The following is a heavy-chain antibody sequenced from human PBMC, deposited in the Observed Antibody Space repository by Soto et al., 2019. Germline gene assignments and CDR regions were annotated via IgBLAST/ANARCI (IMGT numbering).Heavy chain of an antibody. V-gene: IGHV4-31*03. CDR3: ARVLWSTVSPTRDSWFAP. CDR2: IYSSGST. J-gene: IGHJ5*02. D-gene: IGHD4-17*01. Sequence: SETLSLTCTVSGGSISSGGYYWSWIRQHPGKGLEWIGYIYSSGSTFYNPSLKSRVTISVDTSKSQFSLNLNSVTAADTAVYYCARVLWSTVSPTRDSWFAPWGQGALVTVSS. CDR1: GGSISSGGYY.